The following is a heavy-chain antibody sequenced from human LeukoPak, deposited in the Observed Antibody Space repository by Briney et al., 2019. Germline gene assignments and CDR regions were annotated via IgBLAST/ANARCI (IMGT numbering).Heavy chain of an antibody. CDR1: GFTVSSNY. CDR3: ARDPAGTDGYKGFDY. J-gene: IGHJ4*02. CDR2: IYSGGST. D-gene: IGHD5-24*01. V-gene: IGHV3-53*01. Sequence: PGGSLRLSCAASGFTVSSNYMTWVRQAPGKGLEWVSVIYSGGSTYYADSVKGRFTISRDNSKNTLYLQMNSLRAEDTAVYYCARDPAGTDGYKGFDYWGQGTLVTVSS.